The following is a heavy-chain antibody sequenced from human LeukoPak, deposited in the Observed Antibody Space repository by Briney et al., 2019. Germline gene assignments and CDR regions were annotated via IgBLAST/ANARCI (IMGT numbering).Heavy chain of an antibody. V-gene: IGHV1-2*02. J-gene: IGHJ3*02. D-gene: IGHD1-26*01. CDR3: ARPSGGSLRDGFDI. CDR2: IKPNSGGT. Sequence: ASVKVSCKASGYTFTAYYIHWVRQAPGQGLEWMGWIKPNSGGTNYAQNFQGRVTMTRDTSISTAYMELSSLRSDDTAVYYCARPSGGSLRDGFDIWGQGTMVTVSS. CDR1: GYTFTAYY.